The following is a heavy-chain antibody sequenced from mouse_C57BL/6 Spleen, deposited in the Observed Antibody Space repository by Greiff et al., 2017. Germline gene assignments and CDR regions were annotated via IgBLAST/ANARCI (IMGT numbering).Heavy chain of an antibody. CDR3: ARGVRRYFDY. D-gene: IGHD2-14*01. CDR1: GFTFSSYA. Sequence: EVQVVESGGGLVKPGGSLKLSCAASGFTFSSYAMSWVRQTPGKRLEWVATISDGGSYTYYPDNVQGRFTISRDNAKNNRYLQMSHLKSEDTAMYYCARGVRRYFDYWGQGTTLTVSS. V-gene: IGHV5-4*01. J-gene: IGHJ2*01. CDR2: ISDGGSYT.